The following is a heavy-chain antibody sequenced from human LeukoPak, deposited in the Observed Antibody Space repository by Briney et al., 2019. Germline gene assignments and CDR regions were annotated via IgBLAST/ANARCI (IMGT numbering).Heavy chain of an antibody. CDR3: ARHGISRVYYYYYYMDV. D-gene: IGHD1-26*01. J-gene: IGHJ6*03. V-gene: IGHV4-39*01. Sequence: SETLSLACTVSGGSISSSSYYWGWIRQPPGKGQEWIGSIYYSGSTYYNPSLKSRVTISVDTSKNQFSLKLGSVTAADTAVYYCARHGISRVYYYYYYMDVWGKGTTVTVSS. CDR2: IYYSGST. CDR1: GGSISSSSYY.